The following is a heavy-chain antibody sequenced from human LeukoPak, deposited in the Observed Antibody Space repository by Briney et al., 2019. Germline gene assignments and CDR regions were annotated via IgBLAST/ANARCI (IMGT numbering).Heavy chain of an antibody. CDR2: ISYDGSNK. Sequence: GGSLRLSCAASGFTFSSYGMHWVRQAPGKGLEWVAVISYDGSNKYYADSVKGRFTISRDNSKNTLYLQVNSLRAEDTAVYYCAKDHVNQAIAVADTSHWGQGNLVTVSS. CDR1: GFTFSSYG. D-gene: IGHD6-19*01. CDR3: AKDHVNQAIAVADTSH. V-gene: IGHV3-30*18. J-gene: IGHJ4*02.